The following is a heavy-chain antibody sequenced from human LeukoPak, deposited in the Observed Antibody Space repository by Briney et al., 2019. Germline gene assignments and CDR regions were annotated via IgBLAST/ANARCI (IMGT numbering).Heavy chain of an antibody. CDR1: GGPISSYY. CDR2: IYDSGST. Sequence: SETLSLTCTVSGGPISSYYWSWIRQPPGKGLEWIGNIYDSGSTNYNPSLKSRLTISVDTSKNQCSLKLSSVTAADAAVYYCARQSISGSSLSYFDYWGQGTLVNVSS. J-gene: IGHJ4*02. CDR3: ARQSISGSSLSYFDY. V-gene: IGHV4-59*01. D-gene: IGHD3-22*01.